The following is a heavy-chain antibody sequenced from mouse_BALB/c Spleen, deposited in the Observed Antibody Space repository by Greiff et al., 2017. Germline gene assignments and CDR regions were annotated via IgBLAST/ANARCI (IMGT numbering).Heavy chain of an antibody. CDR3: ARRVTRRNAMDY. J-gene: IGHJ4*01. D-gene: IGHD2-1*01. CDR2: ISYSGST. CDR1: GYSITSDYA. V-gene: IGHV3-2*02. Sequence: VQLKQSGPGLVKPSQSLSLTCTVSGYSITSDYAWNWIRQFPGNKLEWMGYISYSGSTSNNPTLKSQSSITCDTSKNQCFLQLNSVTTEDTDTYCWARRVTRRNAMDYWGQGTSVTVSS.